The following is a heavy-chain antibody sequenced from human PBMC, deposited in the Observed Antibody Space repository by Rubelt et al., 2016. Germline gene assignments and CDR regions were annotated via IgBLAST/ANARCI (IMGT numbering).Heavy chain of an antibody. CDR1: GYTFTSYG. Sequence: QVQLVQSGAEVKKPGASVKVSCKASGYTFTSYGINWVRQAPGQGLEWMGWISAYNGNTNYAQNFKGRVTMATETSTTTAYMELRSLRIDDTAVYYCARMAGSKIVDPWGQGTLVSVSS. CDR2: ISAYNGNT. J-gene: IGHJ5*02. CDR3: ARMAGSKIVDP. V-gene: IGHV1-18*01. D-gene: IGHD5-24*01.